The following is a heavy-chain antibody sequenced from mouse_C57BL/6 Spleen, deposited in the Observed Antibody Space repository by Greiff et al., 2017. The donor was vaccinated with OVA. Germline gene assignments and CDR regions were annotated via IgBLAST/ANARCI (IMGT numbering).Heavy chain of an antibody. CDR1: GYTFTSYW. J-gene: IGHJ3*01. D-gene: IGHD3-2*02. CDR3: ARETAQAAWFAY. CDR2: IDTSDSYT. Sequence: QVQLQQPGAELVRPGTSVKLSCTASGYTFTSYWMHWVKQRPGQGLEWIGVIDTSDSYTNYNQKFKGKATLTVDTSSSTAYMQLSSLTSEDSAVYYCARETAQAAWFAYWGQGTLVTVSA. V-gene: IGHV1-59*01.